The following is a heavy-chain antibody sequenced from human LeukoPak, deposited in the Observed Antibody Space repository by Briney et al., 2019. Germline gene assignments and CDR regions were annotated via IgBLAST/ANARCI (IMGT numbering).Heavy chain of an antibody. CDR1: GGSISSSSYY. J-gene: IGHJ3*02. D-gene: IGHD3-10*01. CDR2: IYYSGST. Sequence: SETLSLTCTVSGGSISSSSYYWGWIRQPPGKGLEWIGSIYYSGSTYYNPSLKSRVTISVDTSKNQFSLKLSSVTAADTAVYYCARGRRGQRPPGDAFDIWDQGTMVTVSS. CDR3: ARGRRGQRPPGDAFDI. V-gene: IGHV4-39*07.